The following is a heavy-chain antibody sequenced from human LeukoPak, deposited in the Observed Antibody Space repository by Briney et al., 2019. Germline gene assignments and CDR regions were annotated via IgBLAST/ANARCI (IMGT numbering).Heavy chain of an antibody. V-gene: IGHV6-1*01. Sequence: SQTLSLTCAISGDSVSSNSAAWHWIRQSPSRGLEWLGRTYYRSKWYNDYAVSVKSRITINPDTSKNQFSLQLNSVTPEDTAVYYCARVDIVATDAFDIWGQGTMVTVSS. CDR2: TYYRSKWYN. J-gene: IGHJ3*02. CDR1: GDSVSSNSAA. CDR3: ARVDIVATDAFDI. D-gene: IGHD5-12*01.